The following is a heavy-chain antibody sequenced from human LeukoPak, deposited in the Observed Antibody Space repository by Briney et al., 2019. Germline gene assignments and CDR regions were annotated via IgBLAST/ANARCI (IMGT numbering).Heavy chain of an antibody. CDR2: ISHDRSNN. CDR3: ARVSRGMATTPGPFDY. Sequence: GGSLRLSCAASGFTFRNYAMHWARQAPGKGLEWVAFISHDRSNNCHADSVKGRFTISRDNSKNTLYLQMNSLRAEDTAVYYCARVSRGMATTPGPFDYWGQGTLVTVSS. J-gene: IGHJ4*02. CDR1: GFTFRNYA. V-gene: IGHV3-30-3*01. D-gene: IGHD5-24*01.